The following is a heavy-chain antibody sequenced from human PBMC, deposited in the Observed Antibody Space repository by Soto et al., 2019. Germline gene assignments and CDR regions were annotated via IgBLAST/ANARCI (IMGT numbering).Heavy chain of an antibody. J-gene: IGHJ4*02. CDR2: ISGSGTST. CDR1: GFTLSNYA. V-gene: IGHV3-23*01. D-gene: IGHD1-26*01. Sequence: GGSLRLSCAASGFTLSNYAMSWVRLAPGKGLEWVSAISGSGTSTNYADSVKGRLTISRDNSKNTLFLQMNSLRAEDTALYYCARDQGGQSGNFIFDHWGQGALVTVSS. CDR3: ARDQGGQSGNFIFDH.